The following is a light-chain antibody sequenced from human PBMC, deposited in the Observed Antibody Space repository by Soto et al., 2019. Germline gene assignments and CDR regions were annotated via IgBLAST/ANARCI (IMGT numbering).Light chain of an antibody. Sequence: DIQMTQSPSSLSASVGDRVTITCRASQSISSYLNWYQQKPGKAPKLLIYAASSLQSGDPSRFSGSGSGTDFTLTISSLQPVDFATYYCQQSYSTPYTFGQGTKVDIK. CDR1: QSISSY. J-gene: IGKJ2*01. V-gene: IGKV1-39*01. CDR2: AAS. CDR3: QQSYSTPYT.